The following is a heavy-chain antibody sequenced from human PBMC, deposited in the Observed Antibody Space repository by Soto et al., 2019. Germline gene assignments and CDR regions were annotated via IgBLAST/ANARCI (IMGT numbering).Heavy chain of an antibody. CDR1: GFIFSNYV. V-gene: IGHV3-23*01. Sequence: GGSLRLSCAASGFIFSNYVMDWFRQAPGKGLEWVSVISGSGDITYYADSVKGRFTISRDNSENTLYLQMNSLRAEDTAVYYCAKNPGYYYDSTGYHFDYWGQGTLVTVSS. J-gene: IGHJ4*02. CDR2: ISGSGDIT. CDR3: AKNPGYYYDSTGYHFDY. D-gene: IGHD3-22*01.